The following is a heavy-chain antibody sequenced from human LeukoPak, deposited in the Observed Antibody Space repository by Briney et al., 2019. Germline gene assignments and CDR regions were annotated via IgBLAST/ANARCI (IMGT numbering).Heavy chain of an antibody. CDR3: AKGDYYDSSGYY. CDR1: GFTFSSYG. Sequence: GGSLRLSCAASGFTFSSYGMHWVRQAPGKGLEWVAFIRYDGSNKYYADSVKGRFTISRDNSKNTLYLQMNSLRAEDTAVYYCAKGDYYDSSGYYWGQGTLVTVSS. D-gene: IGHD3-22*01. J-gene: IGHJ4*02. V-gene: IGHV3-30*02. CDR2: IRYDGSNK.